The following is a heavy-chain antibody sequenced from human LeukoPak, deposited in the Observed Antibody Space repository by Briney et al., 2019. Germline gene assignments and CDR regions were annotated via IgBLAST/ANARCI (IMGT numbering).Heavy chain of an antibody. CDR3: AGRACSGGVCQFDR. CDR2: ISSSSSTI. J-gene: IGHJ5*02. D-gene: IGHD2-8*02. CDR1: GFTFSSYS. V-gene: IGHV3-48*02. Sequence: PGGSLRLSCAASGFTFSSYSMNWVRQAPGKGLEWVSYISSSSSTIYYADSVRGRFTISRDNAKNSLYLQMNSLRDEDTAIYYCAGRACSGGVCQFDRWGQGTLVTVSS.